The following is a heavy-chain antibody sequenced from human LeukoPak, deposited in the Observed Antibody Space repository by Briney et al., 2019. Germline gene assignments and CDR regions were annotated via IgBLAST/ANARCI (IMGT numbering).Heavy chain of an antibody. CDR1: GFSFSTYG. Sequence: PGRSLRLSCEASGFSFSTYGMHWVRQAPGKGLEWVALIWFDGSNKHYADSMKGRFTISRDNSKNTMYLQMDSLRAEDTAVYYCARVVSYYGSSYRLLDLWGRGTLVTVSS. CDR2: IWFDGSNK. CDR3: ARVVSYYGSSYRLLDL. V-gene: IGHV3-33*01. J-gene: IGHJ2*01. D-gene: IGHD3-10*01.